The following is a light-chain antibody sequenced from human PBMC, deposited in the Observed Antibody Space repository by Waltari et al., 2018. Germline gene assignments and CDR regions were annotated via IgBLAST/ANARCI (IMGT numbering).Light chain of an antibody. J-gene: IGKJ1*01. Sequence: DIQMTQSPSTLSASVGDRVTSTCRASQTIDNYLALYQQKPGEAPKVMIYDASTLETGVPSRFSGSGFGTDFSLTISSLQPDDFATYWCQQYNIYSPQAFGQGTKVEVK. V-gene: IGKV1-5*01. CDR3: QQYNIYSPQA. CDR2: DAS. CDR1: QTIDNY.